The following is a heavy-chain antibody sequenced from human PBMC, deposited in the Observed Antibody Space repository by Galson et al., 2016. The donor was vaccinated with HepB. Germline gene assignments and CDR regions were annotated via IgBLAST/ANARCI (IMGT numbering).Heavy chain of an antibody. CDR3: ARDARYMGRPADPYYNYYYMDV. CDR1: GFTFRNYG. Sequence: SLRLSCAVSGFTFRNYGMHWVRQAPGKGLEWVAAIWYDGSIKYYADSVKGRFAIFRDNSKNTVFLQMNSLTAGDTAVYFCARDARYMGRPADPYYNYYYMDVWGQGTTVTVSS. J-gene: IGHJ6*03. D-gene: IGHD5-12*01. V-gene: IGHV3-33*01. CDR2: IWYDGSIK.